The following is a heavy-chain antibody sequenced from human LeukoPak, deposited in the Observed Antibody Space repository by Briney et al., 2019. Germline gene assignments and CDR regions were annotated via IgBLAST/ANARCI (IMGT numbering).Heavy chain of an antibody. CDR1: GFAVSNSV. J-gene: IGHJ4*02. CDR3: VKGSTGVPPLEY. D-gene: IGHD1-1*01. V-gene: IGHV3-53*01. CDR2: IFTGGDT. Sequence: PGGSLRLSCAVSGFAVSNSVMSWVRQAPGKGLEWLAVIFTGGDTYYAGSVKGRFTISRDNSEDTLYLQMNSLTAEDTALYYCVKGSTGVPPLEYWGQGTLVTVSS.